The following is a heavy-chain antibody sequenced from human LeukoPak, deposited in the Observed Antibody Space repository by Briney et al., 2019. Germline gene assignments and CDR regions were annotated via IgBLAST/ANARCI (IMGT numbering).Heavy chain of an antibody. V-gene: IGHV3-53*01. CDR2: IYSGGTT. D-gene: IGHD6-13*01. Sequence: GGSLRLSCAASGFTFSSYWMHWVRQAPGKGLEWVSVIYSGGTTNYADSVKGRLTISRDNSKNTLFLQMNSLRAEDTAVYYCARGGYSSSWYHFDYWGQGTLVTVSS. CDR3: ARGGYSSSWYHFDY. CDR1: GFTFSSYW. J-gene: IGHJ4*02.